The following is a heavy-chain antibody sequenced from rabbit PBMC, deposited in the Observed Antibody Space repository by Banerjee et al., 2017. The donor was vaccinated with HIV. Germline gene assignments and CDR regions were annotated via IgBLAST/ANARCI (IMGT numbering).Heavy chain of an antibody. Sequence: QEQLEESGGDLVKPEGSLTLTCTASGFSFSSSYWMCWVRQAPGKGLEWIGCIYGGSSGSPYYASWAKGRFPISKTSSTTVTLEMTSLTAADTATYFCARIGYSGTGAYDLWGPGTLVTV. CDR1: GFSFSSSYW. J-gene: IGHJ4*01. CDR3: ARIGYSGTGAYDL. V-gene: IGHV1S45*01. CDR2: IYGGSSGSP. D-gene: IGHD7-1*01.